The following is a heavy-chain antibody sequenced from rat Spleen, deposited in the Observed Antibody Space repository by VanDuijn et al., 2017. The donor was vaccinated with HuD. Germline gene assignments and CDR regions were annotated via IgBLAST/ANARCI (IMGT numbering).Heavy chain of an antibody. J-gene: IGHJ2*01. Sequence: EVQLVESGGGLVQPGRSMKLSCAASGFTFSHYDMAWVRQAPKKGLEWVSFISYDGSSTYYRDSVKGRFTISRDNAKSTLYLQMDSLRSEDTASYYCATLPDFDYWGQGVMVTVSS. CDR1: GFTFSHYD. D-gene: IGHD1-4*01. CDR2: ISYDGSST. V-gene: IGHV5-7*01. CDR3: ATLPDFDY.